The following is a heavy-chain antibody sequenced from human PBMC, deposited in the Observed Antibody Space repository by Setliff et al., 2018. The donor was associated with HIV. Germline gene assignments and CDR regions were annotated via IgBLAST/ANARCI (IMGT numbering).Heavy chain of an antibody. J-gene: IGHJ3*02. V-gene: IGHV3-48*04. Sequence: GSLRLSCAASGFVFSDHSFHWVRQAPGEGLEWLAYITATGTTVSYADSVRGRFIISRDNAKNSLYLQMNSLRAEDTAVYYCAREYGYSYANDAVDIWGQGTMVTVSS. CDR1: GFVFSDHS. CDR3: AREYGYSYANDAVDI. D-gene: IGHD5-18*01. CDR2: ITATGTTV.